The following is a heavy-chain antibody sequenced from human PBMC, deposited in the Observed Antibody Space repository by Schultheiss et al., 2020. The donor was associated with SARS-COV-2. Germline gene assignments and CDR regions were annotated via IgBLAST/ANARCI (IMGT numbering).Heavy chain of an antibody. CDR3: TPQPDYYDSPGFDY. CDR2: VSYDGSNK. D-gene: IGHD3-22*01. V-gene: IGHV3-30*07. J-gene: IGHJ4*02. CDR1: GGTFSTYA. Sequence: SCKASGGTFSTYAMHWVRQAPGKGLEWVAVVSYDGSNKYYADSVKGRFTISRDNSKNTLSLQMNSLKTEDTAVYYCTPQPDYYDSPGFDYWGQGTRVTVSS.